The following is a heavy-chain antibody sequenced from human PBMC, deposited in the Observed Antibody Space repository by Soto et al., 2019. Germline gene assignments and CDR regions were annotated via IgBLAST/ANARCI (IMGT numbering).Heavy chain of an antibody. CDR2: IVVGSGNT. J-gene: IGHJ6*02. D-gene: IGHD2-2*01. Sequence: HMQLVQSGPEVKKPGTSVKVSCKASGFTFTSSAVQWVRQARGQRLEWIGWIVVGSGNTNYAQKFQERVTITRDMSTSTAYMELSSLRSEDTAVYYCAAGQPYYYYGMDVWGQGTTVTVSS. CDR1: GFTFTSSA. CDR3: AAGQPYYYYGMDV. V-gene: IGHV1-58*01.